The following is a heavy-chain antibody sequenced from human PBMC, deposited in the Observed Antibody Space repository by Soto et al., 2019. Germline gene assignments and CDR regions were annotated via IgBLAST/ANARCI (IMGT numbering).Heavy chain of an antibody. D-gene: IGHD1-1*01. CDR3: ARGRYGDY. CDR2: ISAHKGNT. V-gene: IGHV1-18*01. CDR1: GYAFTTYG. Sequence: QVHLLQSGTGVKKPGASVRVSCKGSGYAFTTYGITWVRQAPGQELEWMGWISAHKGNTNYAQKLQGRVTVTRDTSTSTAYMELRSLRSDDTAVFYCARGRYGDYWGQGALVTVSS. J-gene: IGHJ4*02.